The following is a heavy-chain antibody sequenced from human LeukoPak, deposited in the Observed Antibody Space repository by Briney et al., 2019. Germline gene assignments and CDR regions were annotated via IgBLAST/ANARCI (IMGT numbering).Heavy chain of an antibody. CDR3: ARLGAMAFFDY. J-gene: IGHJ4*02. D-gene: IGHD1-26*01. Sequence: SQTLSLTCTVSGVSISSSSYYWGWIRQPPGKGLEWIGSIYYSGSTYYNPSLKSRVTISVDTSKNQFSLKLSSVTAADTAVYYCARLGAMAFFDYWGQGTLVTVSS. V-gene: IGHV4-39*01. CDR1: GVSISSSSYY. CDR2: IYYSGST.